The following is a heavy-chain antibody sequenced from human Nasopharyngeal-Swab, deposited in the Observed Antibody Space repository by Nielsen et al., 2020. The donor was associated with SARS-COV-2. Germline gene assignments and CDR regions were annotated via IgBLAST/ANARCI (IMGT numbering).Heavy chain of an antibody. J-gene: IGHJ6*02. Sequence: ASVTVSCKASGYTFSSYGLTWVRQAPGQGLVGMGWISGYNGDTNYAQKLQGRVTMTTDTSTSTAYMELGNLRSDDTAVYYCHVDRVSGSEDSYYFHAMDVWGQGTTVTVSS. V-gene: IGHV1-18*01. CDR1: GYTFSSYG. CDR3: HVDRVSGSEDSYYFHAMDV. CDR2: ISGYNGDT. D-gene: IGHD6-19*01.